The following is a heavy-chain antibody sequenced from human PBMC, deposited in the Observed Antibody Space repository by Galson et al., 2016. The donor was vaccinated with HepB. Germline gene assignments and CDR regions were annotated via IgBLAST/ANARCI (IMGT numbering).Heavy chain of an antibody. Sequence: SLRLSCAASGFTFDDYAMHWVRQAPGKGLEWVSGTSWNSGSIGYADSVKGRFTISRDNDKNSLHLQMNILRAEDTALYYCARGRGSNWRDAFDIWGLGTMVTVSS. V-gene: IGHV3-9*01. J-gene: IGHJ3*02. CDR2: TSWNSGSI. CDR3: ARGRGSNWRDAFDI. D-gene: IGHD6-13*01. CDR1: GFTFDDYA.